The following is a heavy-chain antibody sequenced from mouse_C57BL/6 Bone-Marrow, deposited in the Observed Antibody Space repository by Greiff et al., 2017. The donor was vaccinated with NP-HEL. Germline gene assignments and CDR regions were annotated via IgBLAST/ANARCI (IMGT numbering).Heavy chain of an antibody. J-gene: IGHJ2*01. CDR1: GFTFSSYA. CDR2: ISDGGSYT. Sequence: EVMLVESGGGLVKPGGSLKLSCAASGFTFSSYAMSWVRQTPEKRLEWVATISDGGSYTYYPDNVKGRFTISRDNAKNNLYLQMSHLKSEDTAMYYCARPYYYGSFYFDYWGQGTTLTVSS. V-gene: IGHV5-4*03. CDR3: ARPYYYGSFYFDY. D-gene: IGHD1-1*01.